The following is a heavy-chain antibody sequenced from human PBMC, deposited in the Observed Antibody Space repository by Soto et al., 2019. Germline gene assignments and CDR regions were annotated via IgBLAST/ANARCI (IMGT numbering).Heavy chain of an antibody. D-gene: IGHD3-10*01. CDR3: ANSLTTWYGDFDH. J-gene: IGHJ4*02. CDR1: GFSFSNYG. Sequence: QVQLLESGGGVVQPGRSLRLSCVASGFSFSNYGMHWVRQAPGKGLEWVAVISNDGSNTYYADTVEGRFTISRDNSKKTLVLQMNSFIADDKAVYYCANSLTTWYGDFDHWGQGTLVTVSS. CDR2: ISNDGSNT. V-gene: IGHV3-30*18.